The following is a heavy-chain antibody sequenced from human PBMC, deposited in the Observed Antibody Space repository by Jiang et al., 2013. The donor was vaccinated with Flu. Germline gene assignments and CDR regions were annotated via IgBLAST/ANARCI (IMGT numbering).Heavy chain of an antibody. CDR2: ISSNGGST. V-gene: IGHV3-64*01. D-gene: IGHD3-22*01. Sequence: FTFSSYAMHWVRQAPGKGLEYVSAISSNGGSTYYANSVKGRFTISRDNSKNTLYLQMGSLRAEDMAVYYCARGYDSSGYYSSSFDYWGQGTLVTVSS. CDR3: ARGYDSSGYYSSSFDY. CDR1: FTFSSYA. J-gene: IGHJ4*02.